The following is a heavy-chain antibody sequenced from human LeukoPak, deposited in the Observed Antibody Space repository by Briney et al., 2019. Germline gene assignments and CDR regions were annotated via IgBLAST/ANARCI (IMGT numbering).Heavy chain of an antibody. CDR1: GFTFSSYS. CDR3: ATLEYSSSSVDY. Sequence: GGSLRLSCAASGFTFSSYSMNWVRQAPWKGLEWVSYISSSSSTIYYADSVKGRFTISRDNAKNSLYLQMNSLRAEDTAVYYCATLEYSSSSVDYWGQGTLVTVTS. V-gene: IGHV3-48*01. J-gene: IGHJ4*02. CDR2: ISSSSSTI. D-gene: IGHD6-6*01.